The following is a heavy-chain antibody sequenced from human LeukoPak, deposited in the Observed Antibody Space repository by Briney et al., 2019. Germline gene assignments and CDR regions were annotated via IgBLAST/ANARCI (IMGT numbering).Heavy chain of an antibody. V-gene: IGHV5-51*01. CDR1: GYSFTSYW. J-gene: IGHJ3*02. D-gene: IGHD3-9*01. CDR3: ATRPDYDILTGSKFDI. CDR2: IYPGDSDT. Sequence: GESLKFSCKGSGYSFTSYWIGWVRQMPGKGLEWMGIIYPGDSDTRYSPSFQGQVTISADKSISTAYLQWSSLKASDTAMYYCATRPDYDILTGSKFDIWGQGTMVTVSS.